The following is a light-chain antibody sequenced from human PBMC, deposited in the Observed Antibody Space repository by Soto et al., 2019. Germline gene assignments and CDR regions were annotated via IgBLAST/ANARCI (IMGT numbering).Light chain of an antibody. Sequence: IQLTQSPSSLSASIGDRVTITCRASQGISSILAWYQQKPGKAPKLLIYAASTLQSGVPSRFSGSGSGTDFTLTISSLQPEDFATYYCQQLNIDSYPITFGQGTRLEIK. CDR2: AAS. V-gene: IGKV1-9*01. CDR3: QQLNIDSYPIT. J-gene: IGKJ5*01. CDR1: QGISSI.